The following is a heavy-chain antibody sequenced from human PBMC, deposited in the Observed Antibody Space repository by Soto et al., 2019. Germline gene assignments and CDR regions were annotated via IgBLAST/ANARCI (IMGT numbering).Heavy chain of an antibody. J-gene: IGHJ5*02. CDR2: ISYDGSNK. CDR1: GVTSSSYA. CDR3: ARGSRSCSGAICPNGDCLDP. Sequence: PGGSLRLSCAASGVTSSSYAMHWVRQAPGKGLEWVAVISYDGSNKYYADSVKGRFTISRDNSKNTLYLQMNSLRAEDTAVYYCARGSRSCSGAICPNGDCLDPSGQGTLVTVYS. V-gene: IGHV3-30-3*01. D-gene: IGHD2-15*01.